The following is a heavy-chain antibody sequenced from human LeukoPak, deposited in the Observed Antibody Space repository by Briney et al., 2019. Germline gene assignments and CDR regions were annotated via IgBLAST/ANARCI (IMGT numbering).Heavy chain of an antibody. CDR3: ARDSHYDILTGYYHEHTYYYYMDV. Sequence: PGGSLRLSCAASGFTFSSYSMNWVRQAPGKGLEWVSSISSSSSYIYYADSVKGRFTISRDNAKNSLYLQMNSLRAEDTAVYYCARDSHYDILTGYYHEHTYYYYMDVWGKGTTVTVSS. CDR2: ISSSSSYI. V-gene: IGHV3-21*01. J-gene: IGHJ6*03. CDR1: GFTFSSYS. D-gene: IGHD3-9*01.